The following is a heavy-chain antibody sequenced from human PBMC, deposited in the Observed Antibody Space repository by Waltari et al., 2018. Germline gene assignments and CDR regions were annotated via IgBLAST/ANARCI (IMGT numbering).Heavy chain of an antibody. CDR3: ARGAAPGKGAHWFDP. D-gene: IGHD6-13*01. V-gene: IGHV1-8*01. J-gene: IGHJ5*02. Sequence: QVQLVQSGAEVKKPGASVKVSCKTSGYTFTSYDINWVRQAPGQGPEWMGWVNPNRGNTGFAQKCQDRLTMTTNTSVRTAYMELSSLRSDDTAIYYCARGAAPGKGAHWFDPWGQGTLVTVSS. CDR2: VNPNRGNT. CDR1: GYTFTSYD.